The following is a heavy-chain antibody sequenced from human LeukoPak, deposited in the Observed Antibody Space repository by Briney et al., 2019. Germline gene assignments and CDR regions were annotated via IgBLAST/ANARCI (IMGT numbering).Heavy chain of an antibody. CDR3: ARDVGTTGWHTYDF. V-gene: IGHV6-1*01. J-gene: IGHJ4*02. D-gene: IGHD3-9*01. Sequence: SQTLSLTCAISGDSVSSNNGAWNRIRQSPSRGLEWLGRTYYRSKWYNDYAGSLMSRITISPDTSKNQFSLQVYSVTPEDTAVYYCARDVGTTGWHTYDFWGQGTLVTVSS. CDR1: GDSVSSNNGA. CDR2: TYYRSKWYN.